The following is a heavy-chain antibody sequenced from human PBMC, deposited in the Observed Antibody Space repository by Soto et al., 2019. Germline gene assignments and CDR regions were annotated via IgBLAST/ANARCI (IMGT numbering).Heavy chain of an antibody. Sequence: SETLSITCAVSGGSISSGDYYWSWIRQPPGKGLEWIGYIYYSGSTYYSPSLKSRVTISVDTSKNQFSLKLSSVTAADTAVYYCARAQPLHYYDSSGYSTPNGMDVWGQRTTVTVSS. J-gene: IGHJ6*02. D-gene: IGHD3-22*01. CDR3: ARAQPLHYYDSSGYSTPNGMDV. V-gene: IGHV4-30-4*01. CDR2: IYYSGST. CDR1: GGSISSGDYY.